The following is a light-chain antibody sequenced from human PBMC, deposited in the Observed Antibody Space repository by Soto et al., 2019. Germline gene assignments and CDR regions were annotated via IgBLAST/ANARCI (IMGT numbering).Light chain of an antibody. CDR1: QSVPDSS. Sequence: EIVLTQSPGTLSLSPGERATLSCRASQSVPDSSLAWYQQKPGQTPRLLIYGASSRATGIPDRFSGSGSGTDFTLTISRLEPEDFAVYYCQQYGSSPWTFGQGTKVEIK. CDR2: GAS. CDR3: QQYGSSPWT. J-gene: IGKJ1*01. V-gene: IGKV3-20*01.